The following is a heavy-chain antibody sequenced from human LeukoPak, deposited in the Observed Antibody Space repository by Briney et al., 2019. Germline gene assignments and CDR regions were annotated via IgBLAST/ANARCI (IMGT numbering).Heavy chain of an antibody. CDR1: GFTFSSYA. CDR3: ARDSNGYFDY. D-gene: IGHD2/OR15-2a*01. V-gene: IGHV3-33*08. Sequence: PGGSLRLSCAASGFTFSSYAMSWVRQAPGKGLEWVAVIWYDGSNKYYADSVKGRFTISRDNSKNTLYLQMNSLRAEDTAVYYCARDSNGYFDYWGQGTLVTVSS. J-gene: IGHJ4*02. CDR2: IWYDGSNK.